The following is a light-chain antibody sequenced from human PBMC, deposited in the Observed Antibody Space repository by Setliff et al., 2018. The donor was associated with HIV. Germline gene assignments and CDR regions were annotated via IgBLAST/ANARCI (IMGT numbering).Light chain of an antibody. J-gene: IGLJ1*01. V-gene: IGLV2-14*01. CDR2: EVN. CDR3: TSYASSSTFV. Sequence: QSALTQPASVSGSPGQSITISCTGTNSDVGGYNFVSWYQQHPGKAPKVMLYEVNNRPSGVSNRFSGSKSGNTASLTISGLQAEDEADYYCTSYASSSTFVFGSGTKV. CDR1: NSDVGGYNF.